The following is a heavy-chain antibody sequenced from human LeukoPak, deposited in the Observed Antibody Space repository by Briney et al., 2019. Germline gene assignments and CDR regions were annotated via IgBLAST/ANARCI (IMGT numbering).Heavy chain of an antibody. CDR3: ARAYCSGGPCYLDY. V-gene: IGHV3-11*05. D-gene: IGHD2-15*01. J-gene: IGHJ4*02. CDR1: GFTFSDYY. CDR2: ISGSSHYT. Sequence: PGGSLRLSCAASGFTFSDYYMSWIRQAPGEGLEWLSYISGSSHYTNYADSVKGRFTISRDNAKNSLYLQMNSLRAVDTAVYYCARAYCSGGPCYLDYWGQGTLVTVSS.